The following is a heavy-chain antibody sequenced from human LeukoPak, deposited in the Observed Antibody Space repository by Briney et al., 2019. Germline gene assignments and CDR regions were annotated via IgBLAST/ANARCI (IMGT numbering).Heavy chain of an antibody. D-gene: IGHD1-26*01. J-gene: IGHJ4*02. CDR3: ARVDSGNYDY. Sequence: GGSLRLSCAASGFRFSSYVMSWVRQAPGKGLEYVSSIDGSDGASYYTDSVKGRFTISRDNSKNTLFLQMNSLRVEDTAVYYCARVDSGNYDYWGQGTLLTVSS. V-gene: IGHV3-23*01. CDR1: GFRFSSYV. CDR2: IDGSDGAS.